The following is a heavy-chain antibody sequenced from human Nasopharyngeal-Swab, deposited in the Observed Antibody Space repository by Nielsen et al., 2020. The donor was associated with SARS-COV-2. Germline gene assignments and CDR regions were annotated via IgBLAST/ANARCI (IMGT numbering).Heavy chain of an antibody. CDR2: ISAYNGNT. Sequence: ASVKVSCKASGYTFTSYGISWVRQAPGQGLEWMGWISAYNGNTNYAQKLQGRVTMTTDTSTSTAYMELRSLRSDDTAAYYCAREGSGSYSSWFDPWGQGTLVTVSS. V-gene: IGHV1-18*01. CDR1: GYTFTSYG. D-gene: IGHD1-26*01. CDR3: AREGSGSYSSWFDP. J-gene: IGHJ5*02.